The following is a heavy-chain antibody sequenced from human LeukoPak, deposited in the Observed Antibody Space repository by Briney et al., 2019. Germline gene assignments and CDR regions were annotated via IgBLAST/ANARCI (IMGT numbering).Heavy chain of an antibody. CDR2: ISAYNGNT. Sequence: ASVKVSCKASGYTFTSYGISWVRQDPGQGLEWMGWISAYNGNTNYAQKLQGRVTMTTDTSTSTAYMELRSLRSDDTAVYYCARDTPYVVVVPAAIVSSSYGMDVWGKGTTVTVSS. CDR3: ARDTPYVVVVPAAIVSSSYGMDV. J-gene: IGHJ6*04. V-gene: IGHV1-18*04. D-gene: IGHD2-2*01. CDR1: GYTFTSYG.